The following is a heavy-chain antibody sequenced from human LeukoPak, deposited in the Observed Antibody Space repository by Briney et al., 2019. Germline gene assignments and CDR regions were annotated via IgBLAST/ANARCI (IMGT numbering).Heavy chain of an antibody. CDR2: IYYSGST. V-gene: IGHV4-39*01. CDR3: ARHGSLRQDYGGPNWFDP. J-gene: IGHJ5*02. D-gene: IGHD4-23*01. Sequence: PSETLSLTCTVSGGSISSSSYYWGWIRQPPGEGLEWIGSIYYSGSTYYNPSLKSRVTISVDTSKNQFSLKLSSVTAADTAVYYCARHGSLRQDYGGPNWFDPWGQGTLVTVSS. CDR1: GGSISSSSYY.